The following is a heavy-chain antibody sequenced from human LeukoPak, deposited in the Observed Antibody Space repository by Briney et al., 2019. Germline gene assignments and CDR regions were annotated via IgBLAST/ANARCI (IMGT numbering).Heavy chain of an antibody. V-gene: IGHV4-39*07. Sequence: SETLSLTCTVSGGSISSRDYYWGWIRQPPGKGLEWIGSIYYSGSTYFNPSLKSRVTISVDTSKNQFSLKLSSVTAADTAVYYCARSSRHSYGPYDYWGQGNLVTVSS. D-gene: IGHD5-18*01. CDR3: ARSSRHSYGPYDY. J-gene: IGHJ4*02. CDR1: GGSISSRDYY. CDR2: IYYSGST.